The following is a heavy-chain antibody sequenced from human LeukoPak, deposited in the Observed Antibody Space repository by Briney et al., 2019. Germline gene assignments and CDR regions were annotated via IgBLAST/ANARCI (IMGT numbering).Heavy chain of an antibody. CDR1: GFTFSSYW. Sequence: GGSLRLSCAASGFTFSSYWMSWVRQAPGKGLEWVANIKQDGSEKYYVDSVKGRFTISRDNAKNSLYLQMNSLKTEDTAVYYCTTAAPYNWNYGDFDYWGQGTLVTVSS. CDR3: TTAAPYNWNYGDFDY. CDR2: IKQDGSEK. D-gene: IGHD1-7*01. J-gene: IGHJ4*02. V-gene: IGHV3-7*03.